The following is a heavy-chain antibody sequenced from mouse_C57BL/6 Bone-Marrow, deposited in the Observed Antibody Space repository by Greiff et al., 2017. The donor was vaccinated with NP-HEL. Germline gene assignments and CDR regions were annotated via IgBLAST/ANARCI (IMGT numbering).Heavy chain of an antibody. CDR3: ARRGLRRAAWFAY. D-gene: IGHD2-4*01. Sequence: QVQLKQPGAELVRPGSSVKLSCKASGYTFTSYWMDWVKQSPGQGLEWIGNIYPSDSETHYNQKFKDKATLTVDKSSSTAYMQLSSLTSEDSAVYYCARRGLRRAAWFAYWGQGTLVTVSA. CDR2: IYPSDSET. V-gene: IGHV1-61*01. CDR1: GYTFTSYW. J-gene: IGHJ3*01.